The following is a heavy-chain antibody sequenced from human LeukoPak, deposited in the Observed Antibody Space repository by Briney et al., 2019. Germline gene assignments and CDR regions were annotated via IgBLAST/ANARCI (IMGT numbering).Heavy chain of an antibody. CDR3: ARPQLASDYYYAMDV. CDR2: ISSSSSYI. CDR1: GFTFSSYS. V-gene: IGHV3-21*01. D-gene: IGHD6-6*01. Sequence: GGSLRLSCAASGFTFSSYSMTWVRQAPGKGLEWVSSISSSSSYIYYADSVKVRSTISRDSSKNTLYLQMNNLRAEDTAVYYCARPQLASDYYYAMDVWGQGTTVTVSS. J-gene: IGHJ6*02.